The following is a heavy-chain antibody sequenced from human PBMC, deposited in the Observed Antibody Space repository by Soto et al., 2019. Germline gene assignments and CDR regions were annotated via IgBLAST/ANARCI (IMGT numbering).Heavy chain of an antibody. CDR3: ARLGSYGLIYYYGMDV. CDR1: GYSFTSYW. Sequence: GESLKISCKGSGYSFTSYWIGWVRQMPGKGLEWMGIIYPGDSDTRYSPSFQGQVTISADKSISTAYLQWSSLKASDTAMYYCARLGSYGLIYYYGMDVWGQGTTVTVSS. CDR2: IYPGDSDT. J-gene: IGHJ6*02. V-gene: IGHV5-51*01. D-gene: IGHD5-18*01.